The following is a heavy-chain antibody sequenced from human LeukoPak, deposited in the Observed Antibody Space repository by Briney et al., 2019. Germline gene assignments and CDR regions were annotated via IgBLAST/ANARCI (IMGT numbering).Heavy chain of an antibody. CDR1: GFTIDIYA. CDR3: AKDPNGDYVGAFDG. CDR2: ITVNGGGI. Sequence: GGSLRLSCAPSGFTIDIYAMTWVRQAPGKGLEWVSSITVNGGGISYADSVKGRFTISRDNSKNTLYLQMSSLRAEDTAVYYCAKDPNGDYVGAFDGWDRGTRVTVSS. J-gene: IGHJ3*01. V-gene: IGHV3-23*01. D-gene: IGHD4-17*01.